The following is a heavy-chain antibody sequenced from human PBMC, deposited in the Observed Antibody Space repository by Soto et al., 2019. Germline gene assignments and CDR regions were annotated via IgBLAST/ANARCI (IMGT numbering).Heavy chain of an antibody. CDR3: ARSGGGPGDYGMDV. V-gene: IGHV3-21*01. D-gene: IGHD2-15*01. CDR1: GFPFSSYS. J-gene: IGHJ6*02. CDR2: ISSSSSYI. Sequence: GFLTLSCAASGFPFSSYSMNWVRPAPGKGLEWVSSISSSSSYIYYADSVKGRFTISRDNAKNSLYLQMNSLRAEDTAVYYCARSGGGPGDYGMDVWGQGTTVTVSS.